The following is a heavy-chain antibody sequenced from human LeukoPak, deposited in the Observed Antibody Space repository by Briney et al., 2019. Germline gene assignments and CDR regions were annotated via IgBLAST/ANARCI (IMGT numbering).Heavy chain of an antibody. D-gene: IGHD5-18*01. Sequence: EASVKVSCKASGYTFTSYGISWVRQAPGQGLEWMGWISTYNGHTNYARKVQGRVTITADESTSTAYMELSSLRSEDTAVYYCARIGIDTAMATDAFDIWGQGTMVTVSS. V-gene: IGHV1-18*01. CDR1: GYTFTSYG. CDR3: ARIGIDTAMATDAFDI. J-gene: IGHJ3*02. CDR2: ISTYNGHT.